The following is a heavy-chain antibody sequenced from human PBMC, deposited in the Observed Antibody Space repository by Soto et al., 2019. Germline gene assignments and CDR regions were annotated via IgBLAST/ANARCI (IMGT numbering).Heavy chain of an antibody. D-gene: IGHD3-22*01. CDR2: IYPGDSDT. CDR1: GYSFTSYW. V-gene: IGHV5-51*03. Sequence: NPGESLKISCKGSGYSFTSYWIGWVRQMPGKGLEWMGIIYPGDSDTRYSPSFQGQVTISADKSISTAYLQWSSLKASDTAMYYCARGPYYYDSSGYTGHWFDPWGQGTLVTVSS. J-gene: IGHJ5*02. CDR3: ARGPYYYDSSGYTGHWFDP.